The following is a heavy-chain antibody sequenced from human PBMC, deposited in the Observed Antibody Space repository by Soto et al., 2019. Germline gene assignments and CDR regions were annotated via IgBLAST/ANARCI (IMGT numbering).Heavy chain of an antibody. CDR2: IWYYGSNK. Sequence: QVQLVESGGGVVQPGRSLRLSCAASGFTFSSYGMHWVRQAPGKGLEWVALIWYYGSNKNYADSVKGRFTISRDDSKNTLSLQMNSLRAEDTAVYYCARDAYLGSGSYAYWGQGTLVTVSS. D-gene: IGHD3-10*01. CDR3: ARDAYLGSGSYAY. J-gene: IGHJ4*02. CDR1: GFTFSSYG. V-gene: IGHV3-33*01.